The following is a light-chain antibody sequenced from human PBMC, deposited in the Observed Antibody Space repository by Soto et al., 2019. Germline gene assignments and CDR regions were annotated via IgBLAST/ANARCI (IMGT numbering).Light chain of an antibody. V-gene: IGLV2-14*01. CDR3: SSYTSSSTLLYV. CDR1: SSDVGGYNY. CDR2: DVS. J-gene: IGLJ1*01. Sequence: SALTQPASVSWSPGQSITISCAVTSSDVGGYNYVSWYQLHPGKAPKLMIYDVSTRPSGVSNRFSGSKSVNTASLTISLLQAEDEADYYCSSYTSSSTLLYVFGTGPKLTVL.